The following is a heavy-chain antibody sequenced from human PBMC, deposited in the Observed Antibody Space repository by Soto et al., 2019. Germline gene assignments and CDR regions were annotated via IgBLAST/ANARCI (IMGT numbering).Heavy chain of an antibody. CDR2: IDLSGTTT. D-gene: IGHD2-15*01. V-gene: IGHV3-23*01. J-gene: IGHJ4*02. Sequence: GSLRLTCEASGFSVPDFSMNWFRQAPGKGLEWVSFIDLSGTTTYYRDSVKGRFTTSKDKSRKTVYLQMNSLRVEDTAIYYCAKDRVPDGIYSSDYWGQGVLFTVSS. CDR1: GFSVPDFS. CDR3: AKDRVPDGIYSSDY.